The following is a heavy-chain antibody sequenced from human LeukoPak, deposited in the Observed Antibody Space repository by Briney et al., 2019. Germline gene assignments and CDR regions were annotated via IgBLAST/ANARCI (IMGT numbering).Heavy chain of an antibody. CDR2: VIPIFGTA. D-gene: IGHD2-15*01. CDR3: ATKPTVHCIGGSRFAGFDY. Sequence: VASVKVSCKASGGTFSSYAISWVRQAPGQGLEWMGGVIPIFGTANYAQKFQGRVTITADESTSTAYMELSSLRSEDTAVYYCATKPTVHCIGGSRFAGFDYWGQGTLVTVSS. V-gene: IGHV1-69*13. J-gene: IGHJ4*02. CDR1: GGTFSSYA.